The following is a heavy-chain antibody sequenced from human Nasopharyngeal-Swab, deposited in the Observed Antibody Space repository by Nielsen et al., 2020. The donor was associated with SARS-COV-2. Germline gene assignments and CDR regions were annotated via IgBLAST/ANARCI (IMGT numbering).Heavy chain of an antibody. CDR3: AKDCAPYSSGYDY. CDR1: GFTFGDYA. D-gene: IGHD6-19*01. CDR2: ISWNSGSI. V-gene: IGHV3-9*01. J-gene: IGHJ4*02. Sequence: SLKISCAASGFTFGDYAMHWVRQAPGKGLEWVSGISWNSGSIGYADSVKGRFTISRDNAKNSLYLQMNSLRAEDTALYYCAKDCAPYSSGYDYWGQGTLVTVSS.